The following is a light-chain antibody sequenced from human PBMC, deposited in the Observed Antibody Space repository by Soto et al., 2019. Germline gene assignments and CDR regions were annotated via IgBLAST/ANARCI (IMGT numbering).Light chain of an antibody. CDR1: NSNIGRNT. J-gene: IGLJ1*01. CDR3: AAWDDSLNGHYV. CDR2: SNH. V-gene: IGLV1-44*01. Sequence: QSVLTQPPSASGTPGQRVTISCSGSNSNIGRNTVNWYQQLPGTAPKLLIYSNHQRPSGVPDRFSTSKSGTSASLAISGLQSEDEADYYCAAWDDSLNGHYVFGTGTQLTVL.